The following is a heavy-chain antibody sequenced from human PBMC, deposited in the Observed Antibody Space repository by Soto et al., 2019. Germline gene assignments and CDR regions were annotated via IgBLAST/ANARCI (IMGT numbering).Heavy chain of an antibody. Sequence: EVPLLESGGGLVQPGGSLRLSCAASGFTFSSYAMSWVRQAPGKGLEWVSAISGSGGSTYHADSVKGRFTISRDNSKNTLYLQMNSLRSEDTAVYYCANDRVQGLLWLGGGYDYWGQGTLVTVSS. D-gene: IGHD3-10*01. J-gene: IGHJ4*02. CDR3: ANDRVQGLLWLGGGYDY. V-gene: IGHV3-23*01. CDR2: ISGSGGST. CDR1: GFTFSSYA.